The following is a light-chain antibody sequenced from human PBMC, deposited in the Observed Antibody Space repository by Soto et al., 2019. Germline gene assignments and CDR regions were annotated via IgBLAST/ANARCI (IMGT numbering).Light chain of an antibody. CDR2: AAS. Sequence: DIQMTQSPSSLSASVGDRVTITCRASQSISSYLNWYQQKPGKAPKLLIYAASSLQSGVPSRFSGSGSGTDFTLTISSLQPEAFATYYCQQSYSTLRWTFGQGTKVEIK. CDR3: QQSYSTLRWT. J-gene: IGKJ1*01. CDR1: QSISSY. V-gene: IGKV1-39*01.